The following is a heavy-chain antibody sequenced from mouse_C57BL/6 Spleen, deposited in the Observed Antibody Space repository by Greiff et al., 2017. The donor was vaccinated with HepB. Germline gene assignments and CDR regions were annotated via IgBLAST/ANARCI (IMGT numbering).Heavy chain of an antibody. CDR3: AVTTVHCFDY. Sequence: EVKLLQSGPGLVKPSPSLSLSCSATGYSITSGYYWNWIRQCPGNKLEWMGYISYDGGNNYNPPLKNRNAITRDTSTNQSFLKLHTVTTEDTATFYCAVTTVHCFDYWGQGTTLTVSS. J-gene: IGHJ2*01. V-gene: IGHV3-6*01. D-gene: IGHD1-1*01. CDR2: ISYDGGN. CDR1: GYSITSGYY.